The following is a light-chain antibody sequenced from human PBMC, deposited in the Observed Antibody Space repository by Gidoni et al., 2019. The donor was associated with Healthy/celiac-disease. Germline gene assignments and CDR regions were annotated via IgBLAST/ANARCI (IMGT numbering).Light chain of an antibody. CDR2: DDS. CDR1: NIGSKS. Sequence: SYVLTQPPSVSVAPGQTARMTCGGNNIGSKSLHWYQQKPGQAPVLVVYDDSDRPSGIPERFSGSNYGNTATLTISRVEAGDEADDYCQVWDSSSDHSRVFGGGTKLTVL. CDR3: QVWDSSSDHSRV. J-gene: IGLJ3*02. V-gene: IGLV3-21*02.